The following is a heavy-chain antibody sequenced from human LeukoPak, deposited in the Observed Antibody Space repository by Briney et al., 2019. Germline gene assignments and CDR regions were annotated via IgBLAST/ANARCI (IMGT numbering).Heavy chain of an antibody. D-gene: IGHD3-10*01. Sequence: SETLSLTCTVSGGSISSSSYYWGWIRQPPGKGLEWIGSIYYSGSTYYNPSLKSRVTISVDTSKNQFSLKLSSVTAADTAVYYCARHEIPGLLWSRGVGFDYWGQGTLVTVSS. J-gene: IGHJ4*02. V-gene: IGHV4-39*01. CDR3: ARHEIPGLLWSRGVGFDY. CDR1: GGSISSSSYY. CDR2: IYYSGST.